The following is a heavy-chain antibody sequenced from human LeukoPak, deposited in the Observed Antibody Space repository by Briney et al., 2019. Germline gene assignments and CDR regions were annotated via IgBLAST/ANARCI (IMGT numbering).Heavy chain of an antibody. CDR1: GGSISSYS. V-gene: IGHV4-59*01. D-gene: IGHD3-16*02. CDR2: IYYSGST. CDR3: ARFPIASGNYQIGY. Sequence: SETLSLTCTVSGGSISSYSWSWIWQPPGEGLGCSVYIYYSGSTNYNPSLKRPVTISIDTPKNQFYLNLSSVTAAVTPVYYPARFPIASGNYQIGYGGQGTLVTVSS. J-gene: IGHJ4*02.